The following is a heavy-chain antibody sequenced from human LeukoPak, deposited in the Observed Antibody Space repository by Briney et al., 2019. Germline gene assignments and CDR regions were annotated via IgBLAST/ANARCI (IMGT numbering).Heavy chain of an antibody. Sequence: GGSLRLSCAASGFTFSSYAMHWVRQAPGKGLEWVAVISYDGSNKYYADSVKGRFTISRDNSKNTLYLQMNSLITDDTAVYYCAKDEGGSGSYLDYSYHYGMDVWGQGTTVTVSS. D-gene: IGHD3-10*01. CDR1: GFTFSSYA. CDR2: ISYDGSNK. J-gene: IGHJ6*02. V-gene: IGHV3-30-3*01. CDR3: AKDEGGSGSYLDYSYHYGMDV.